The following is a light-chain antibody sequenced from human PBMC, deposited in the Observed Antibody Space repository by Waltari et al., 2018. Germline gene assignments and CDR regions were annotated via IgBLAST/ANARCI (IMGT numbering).Light chain of an antibody. J-gene: IGLJ1*01. V-gene: IGLV2-14*01. Sequence: QSALTQPASVSGSPGQSITISCSGTDSDVAAYDFVSWYQQQPGKAPHPLIYEVSNRPSGMYNRVSASKSGNTASLTISGLQAEDEADYYCSSYTTSSAPGVFGTGTRVTVL. CDR1: DSDVAAYDF. CDR2: EVS. CDR3: SSYTTSSAPGV.